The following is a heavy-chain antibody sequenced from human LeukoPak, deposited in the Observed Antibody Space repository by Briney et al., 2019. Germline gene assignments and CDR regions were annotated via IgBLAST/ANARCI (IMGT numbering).Heavy chain of an antibody. Sequence: GGSLRLSCAASGFTFNIYGMNWVRRAPGKGLEWVAYIGGSGVATYYTDFVRGRFTISRDNARNSLYLQMNGLRDEDTAIYYCARGGQSADNWFDPWGQGILVTVSS. CDR3: ARGGQSADNWFDP. J-gene: IGHJ5*02. CDR1: GFTFNIYG. D-gene: IGHD3-3*01. V-gene: IGHV3-48*02. CDR2: IGGSGVAT.